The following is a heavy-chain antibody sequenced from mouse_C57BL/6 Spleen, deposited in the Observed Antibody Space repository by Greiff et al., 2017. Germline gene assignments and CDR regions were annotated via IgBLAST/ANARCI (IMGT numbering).Heavy chain of an antibody. V-gene: IGHV1-61*01. J-gene: IGHJ2*01. CDR1: GYTFTSYW. CDR2: IYPSDSET. D-gene: IGHD2-4*01. Sequence: QVQLQQPGAELVRPGSSVKLSCKASGYTFTSYWMDWVKQRPGQGLEWIGNIYPSDSETHYNQKFKDKATLTVDKSSSPAYMQLSSLTSEDSAVYYCARFGDYDFPFGYWGQGTTLTVSS. CDR3: ARFGDYDFPFGY.